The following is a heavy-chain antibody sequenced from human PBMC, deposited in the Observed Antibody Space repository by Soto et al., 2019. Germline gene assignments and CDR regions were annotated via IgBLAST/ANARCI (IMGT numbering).Heavy chain of an antibody. D-gene: IGHD6-13*01. J-gene: IGHJ4*02. CDR1: GGSISSYY. CDR2: IYYSGST. V-gene: IGHV4-59*01. Sequence: PSETLSLTCTVSGGSISSYYWSWIRQPPGKGLEWIGYIYYSGSTNYNPSLKSRVTISVDTSKNQFSLKLSSVTAADTAVYYCAKDSLPGIAAAGTVYWGQGTLVTVSS. CDR3: AKDSLPGIAAAGTVY.